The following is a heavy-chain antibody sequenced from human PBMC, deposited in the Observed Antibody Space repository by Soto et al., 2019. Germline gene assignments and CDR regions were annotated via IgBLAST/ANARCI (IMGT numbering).Heavy chain of an antibody. J-gene: IGHJ6*02. CDR2: IYYSGTT. Sequence: SDTLSLTCTVSNGSVSSAAHSWTWIRQPPGKGLEWIGYIYYSGTTDYSPSLKSRVTISVDTSKNQFSLKLSSVTAADSAIYYCARQSGGYYYNGMDVWGQGTTVTVSS. D-gene: IGHD1-26*01. CDR3: ARQSGGYYYNGMDV. V-gene: IGHV4-61*08. CDR1: NGSVSSAAHS.